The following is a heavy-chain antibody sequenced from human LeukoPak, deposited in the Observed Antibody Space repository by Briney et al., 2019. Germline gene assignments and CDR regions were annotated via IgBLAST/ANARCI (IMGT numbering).Heavy chain of an antibody. CDR1: GGSIATNNYY. CDR2: IYYSGTT. CDR3: ATQLGGSRRIDY. J-gene: IGHJ4*02. V-gene: IGHV4-39*01. D-gene: IGHD2-15*01. Sequence: SETLSLTCTVSGGSIATNNYYWGWIRQPPGKGLEWIGTIYYSGTTNYSPSLKSRVTISVDTSKSEFSLKLGSVTAADTAVYFCATQLGGSRRIDYWGQGALVTVSS.